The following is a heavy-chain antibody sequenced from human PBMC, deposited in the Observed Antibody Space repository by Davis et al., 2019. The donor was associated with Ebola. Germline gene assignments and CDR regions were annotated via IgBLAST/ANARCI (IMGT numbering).Heavy chain of an antibody. V-gene: IGHV3-11*04. CDR2: ISKSGSTF. CDR1: SFTFSDYY. D-gene: IGHD2-21*02. Sequence: GESLKISCAASSFTFSDYYMTWIRQAPGKGLEWISYISKSGSTFFYADSVKGRFTISRDNAKNSLYLQMNSLRAEDTAVYYCLPNKGDWSYWGQGTLVTVSS. CDR3: LPNKGDWSY. J-gene: IGHJ4*02.